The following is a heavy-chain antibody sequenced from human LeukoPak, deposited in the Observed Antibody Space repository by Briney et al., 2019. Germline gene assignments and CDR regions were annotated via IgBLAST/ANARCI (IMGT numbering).Heavy chain of an antibody. CDR1: GGSISSGDYY. Sequence: SETLSLTCTVSGGSISSGDYYWSWIRQPPGKGLEWIGYIYYSGSTYYNPSLKSRVTISVDTSKNQFSLKLSSVTAADTAVYHCAREKRQYGNWFDPWGQGTLVTVSS. D-gene: IGHD2-2*01. CDR2: IYYSGST. V-gene: IGHV4-30-4*01. J-gene: IGHJ5*02. CDR3: AREKRQYGNWFDP.